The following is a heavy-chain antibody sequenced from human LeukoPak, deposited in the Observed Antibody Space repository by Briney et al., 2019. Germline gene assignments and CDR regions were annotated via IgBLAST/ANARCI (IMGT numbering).Heavy chain of an antibody. D-gene: IGHD4-17*01. J-gene: IGHJ6*02. Sequence: SETLSLTCTVSGGSISNFYWSWIRQPPGRGLEWIGYIYYSGTTNYNPSLKSRVTMSVDTSKNQFSLKLSSVTAADTAVYYRAREDPQTTVPEGMDVWGQGTTVTVSS. CDR3: AREDPQTTVPEGMDV. CDR2: IYYSGTT. V-gene: IGHV4-59*01. CDR1: GGSISNFY.